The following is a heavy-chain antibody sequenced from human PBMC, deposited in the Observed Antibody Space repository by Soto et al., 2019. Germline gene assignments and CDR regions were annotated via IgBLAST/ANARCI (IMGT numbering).Heavy chain of an antibody. Sequence: GGSLRLSCTASGFTFGDYAMSWFRQAPGKGLEWVGFIRSKAYGGTTEYAASVKGRFTISRDDSKSIAYLQMNSLKTKDTAVYYCTSPSIAVEAFDYWGQGTLVTVSS. V-gene: IGHV3-49*03. CDR1: GFTFGDYA. D-gene: IGHD6-19*01. J-gene: IGHJ4*02. CDR2: IRSKAYGGTT. CDR3: TSPSIAVEAFDY.